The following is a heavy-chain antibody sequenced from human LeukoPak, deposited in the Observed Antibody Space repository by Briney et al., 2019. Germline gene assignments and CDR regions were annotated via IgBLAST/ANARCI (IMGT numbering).Heavy chain of an antibody. CDR3: ARDLGIAAARDAFDI. Sequence: SETLSLTCTVSGGSISSGSYYWSWIRQPAGKGLEWIGRIYTSGSTNYNPSLKSRVTISVDTSKNQFSLKLSSVTAADTAVYYCARDLGIAAARDAFDIWGQGTMVTVSS. D-gene: IGHD6-13*01. CDR1: GGSISSGSYY. J-gene: IGHJ3*02. CDR2: IYTSGST. V-gene: IGHV4-61*02.